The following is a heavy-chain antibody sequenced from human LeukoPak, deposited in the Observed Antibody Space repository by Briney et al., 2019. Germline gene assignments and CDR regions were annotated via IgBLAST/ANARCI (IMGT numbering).Heavy chain of an antibody. D-gene: IGHD6-13*01. J-gene: IGHJ4*02. CDR2: INPNSGGT. V-gene: IGHV1-2*02. CDR3: ARVAAAGLGYYFDY. CDR1: GYTFTSYD. Sequence: ASVKVSCKASGYTFTSYDINWVRQAPGQGLEWMGWINPNSGGTNYAQKFQGRVTMTRDTSISTAYMELSRLRSDDTAVYYCARVAAAGLGYYFDYWGQGTLVTVSS.